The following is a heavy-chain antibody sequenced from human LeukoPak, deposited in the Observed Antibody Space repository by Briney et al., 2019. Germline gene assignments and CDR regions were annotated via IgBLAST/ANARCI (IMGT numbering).Heavy chain of an antibody. J-gene: IGHJ4*02. Sequence: SETLSLTCTVSGYSISSGYYWGWIRQPPGKGLEWIGSIYHSGSTYYNPSLKSRVTISVDTSKNQFSLKLSSVTAADTAVYYCARDWYSSSSAGQIFDYWGQGTLVTVSS. CDR1: GYSISSGYY. D-gene: IGHD6-6*01. CDR2: IYHSGST. V-gene: IGHV4-38-2*02. CDR3: ARDWYSSSSAGQIFDY.